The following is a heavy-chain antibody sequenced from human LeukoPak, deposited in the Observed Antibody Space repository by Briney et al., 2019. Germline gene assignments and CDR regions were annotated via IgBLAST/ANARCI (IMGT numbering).Heavy chain of an antibody. D-gene: IGHD2-2*01. CDR1: GFTFSSYA. CDR2: INHSGST. Sequence: TGGSLRLSCAASGFTFSSYAMHWVRQAPGKGLEWIGEINHSGSTNYNPSLKSRVTISVDTSKNQFSLKLSSVTAADTAVYYCAKGLPYCSSTSCRRPRFDPWGQGTLVTVSS. J-gene: IGHJ5*02. V-gene: IGHV4-34*01. CDR3: AKGLPYCSSTSCRRPRFDP.